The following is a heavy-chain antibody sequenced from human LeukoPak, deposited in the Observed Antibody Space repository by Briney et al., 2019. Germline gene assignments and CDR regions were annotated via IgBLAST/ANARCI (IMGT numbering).Heavy chain of an antibody. V-gene: IGHV1-2*04. CDR1: GYTFTGYY. CDR3: ARDQYCSSTSCSNGYGMDV. Sequence: ASVKVSCKASGYTFTGYYMHWVRQAPGQGLEWMGWINPNSGGTNYAQKFQGWVTMTRDTSISTAYMELSRLRSDDTAVYYCARDQYCSSTSCSNGYGMDVWGQGTTVTVSS. CDR2: INPNSGGT. D-gene: IGHD2-2*01. J-gene: IGHJ6*02.